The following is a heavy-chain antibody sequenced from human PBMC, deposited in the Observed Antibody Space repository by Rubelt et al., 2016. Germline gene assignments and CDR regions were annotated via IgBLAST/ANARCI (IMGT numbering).Heavy chain of an antibody. CDR2: IWHDGSNT. CDR1: GFPFSNYA. D-gene: IGHD4-17*01. Sequence: QVQLEESGGGVVQPGRSLRLSCAASGFPFSNYAMHWVRQAPGKGLEWVAVIWHDGSNTYYGDSVTGRLTISRDNSKNTLKMQMNRLRAEETAVYYCARSERDGDYVTYWGQGTLVTVSS. J-gene: IGHJ4*02. V-gene: IGHV3-33*01. CDR3: ARSERDGDYVTY.